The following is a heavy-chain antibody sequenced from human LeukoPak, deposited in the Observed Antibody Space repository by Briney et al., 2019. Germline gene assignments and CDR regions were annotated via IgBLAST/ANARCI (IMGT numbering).Heavy chain of an antibody. J-gene: IGHJ4*02. CDR3: ARGKDTVMGNRNYFDY. CDR2: INPSGGST. CDR1: GYTFNSYY. D-gene: IGHD5-18*01. V-gene: IGHV1-46*02. Sequence: ASVKVSCTASGYTFNSYYMHWVRQAPGQGLEWMGIINPSGGSTSYAQKFQGRVTMTRDTSTSTVYMELSSLRSEDTAVYYRARGKDTVMGNRNYFDYWGQGTLVTVSS.